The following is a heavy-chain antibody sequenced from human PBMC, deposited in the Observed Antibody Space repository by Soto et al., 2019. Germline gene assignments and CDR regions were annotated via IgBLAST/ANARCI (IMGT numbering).Heavy chain of an antibody. CDR1: GGSFSGYY. Sequence: SETLSLTCAVYGGSFSGYYWSWIRQPPGKGLEWIGEINHSGSTNYNPSLKSRVTISVDTSKNQFSLKLSSVTAADTAVYYCARAARNIAAAGGFDPWGQGTLVTVSS. CDR3: ARAARNIAAAGGFDP. V-gene: IGHV4-34*01. D-gene: IGHD6-13*01. CDR2: INHSGST. J-gene: IGHJ5*02.